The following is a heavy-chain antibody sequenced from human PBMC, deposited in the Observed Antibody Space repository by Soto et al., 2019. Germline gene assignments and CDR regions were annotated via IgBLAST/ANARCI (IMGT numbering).Heavy chain of an antibody. D-gene: IGHD5-18*01. CDR2: ISYDGSNK. Sequence: GGSLRLSCAASGFTFSRYAIYWVRQAPGKGLEWVAVISYDGSNKYYADSVKGRFTISRDNSKNTLYLQMNGLRTEDTAVYYCARGESGYTYGYSGDFWGQGTLVTVSS. V-gene: IGHV3-30-3*01. J-gene: IGHJ4*02. CDR3: ARGESGYTYGYSGDF. CDR1: GFTFSRYA.